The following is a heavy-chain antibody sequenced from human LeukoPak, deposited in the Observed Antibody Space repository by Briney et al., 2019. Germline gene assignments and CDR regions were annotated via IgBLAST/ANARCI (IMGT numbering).Heavy chain of an antibody. CDR1: DDSVSNDY. CDR3: ARHLWSEYHKFDY. Sequence: SETLSLTCTVSDDSVSNDYWSWIRQPPGKGLELIGYIFYSGSTNYNPSLKGRLTISLDTSKKQLSLKLSSVTAADTAVYYCARHLWSEYHKFDYWGQGTPVTVSS. J-gene: IGHJ4*02. D-gene: IGHD3-3*01. CDR2: IFYSGST. V-gene: IGHV4-59*02.